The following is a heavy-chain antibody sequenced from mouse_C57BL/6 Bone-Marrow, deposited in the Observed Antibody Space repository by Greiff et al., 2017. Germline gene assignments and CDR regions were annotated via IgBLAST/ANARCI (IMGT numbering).Heavy chain of an antibody. CDR1: GYTFTSYW. J-gene: IGHJ2*01. D-gene: IGHD1-2*01. CDR3: ARLGYYGLFDY. CDR2: IHPNSGSS. V-gene: IGHV1-64*01. Sequence: QVQLQQPGAELVKPGASVKLSCKASGYTFTSYWMHWVKQRPGQGLEWIGMIHPNSGSSNYNEKFTSKATLTVAKSSSTAYMQLSSLASEDSAVYYCARLGYYGLFDYWGQGTTLTVSA.